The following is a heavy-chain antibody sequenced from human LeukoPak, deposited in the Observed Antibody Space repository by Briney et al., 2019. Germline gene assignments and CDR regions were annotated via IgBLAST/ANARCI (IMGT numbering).Heavy chain of an antibody. CDR1: GYTFTSYY. D-gene: IGHD2-2*02. Sequence: GSSVKVSCKASGYTFTSYYMHWVRQAPGQGLEWMGIINPSGGSTSYAQKFQGRVTMTRDTSISTAYMELSRLRSDDTAVYYCARDPVVVPAAILLGVDAFDIWGQGTMVTVSS. CDR2: INPSGGST. V-gene: IGHV1-46*01. J-gene: IGHJ3*02. CDR3: ARDPVVVPAAILLGVDAFDI.